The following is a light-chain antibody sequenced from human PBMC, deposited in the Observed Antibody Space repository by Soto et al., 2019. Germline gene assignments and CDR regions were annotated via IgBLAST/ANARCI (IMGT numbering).Light chain of an antibody. CDR1: QSVLYSSNNKNY. V-gene: IGKV4-1*01. CDR2: WAS. Sequence: DIVMTHSPDSLAVSLGDRATINCKASQSVLYSSNNKNYLAWYQQKPGQPPKLLIYWASTRESGVPDRFSGSGSGTDFTLTISSLQAEDVAVYYCQQYYSTPPWTFGQGTKVEIK. CDR3: QQYYSTPPWT. J-gene: IGKJ1*01.